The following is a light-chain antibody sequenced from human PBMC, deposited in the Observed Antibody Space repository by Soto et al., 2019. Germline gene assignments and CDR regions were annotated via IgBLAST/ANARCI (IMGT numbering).Light chain of an antibody. CDR2: EVS. Sequence: LTQPASVSGSPGQSITISCTGTSSDVGSYNLVSWYQQHPGKAPKLMIYEVSKRPSGVSNRFSGSKSGNTASLTISEIQAEDEADYYCCSYAGSSFYVFGTGTKVTVL. V-gene: IGLV2-23*02. CDR1: SSDVGSYNL. J-gene: IGLJ1*01. CDR3: CSYAGSSFYV.